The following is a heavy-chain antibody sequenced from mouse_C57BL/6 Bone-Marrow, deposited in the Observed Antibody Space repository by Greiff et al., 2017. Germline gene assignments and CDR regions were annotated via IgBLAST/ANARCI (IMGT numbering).Heavy chain of an antibody. CDR2: IWSGGST. V-gene: IGHV2-2*01. Sequence: QVQLQQSGPGLVQPSQSLSITCTVSGFSLTSYGVHWVRQSPGKGLEWLGVIWSGGSTDYNAAFISRLSISKDNSKSQVFFKMNSLQADDTAIYYCARNYDYDERGYYAMDYWGQGTSVTVSS. CDR3: ARNYDYDERGYYAMDY. J-gene: IGHJ4*01. D-gene: IGHD2-4*01. CDR1: GFSLTSYG.